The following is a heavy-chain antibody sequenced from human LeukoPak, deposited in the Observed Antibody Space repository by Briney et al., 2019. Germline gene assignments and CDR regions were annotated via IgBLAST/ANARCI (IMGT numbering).Heavy chain of an antibody. Sequence: ASVNVSCQASGYTLTVYYMHWVGQAPGQGLAGMGWIDPNSGGTNYAQKLQGRVAMTRHTSISTAYMELSRLRSDDTAVYYCARGGSGSYPQPGLYWGQGTLVTVSS. CDR1: GYTLTVYY. J-gene: IGHJ4*02. D-gene: IGHD1-26*01. V-gene: IGHV1-2*02. CDR3: ARGGSGSYPQPGLY. CDR2: IDPNSGGT.